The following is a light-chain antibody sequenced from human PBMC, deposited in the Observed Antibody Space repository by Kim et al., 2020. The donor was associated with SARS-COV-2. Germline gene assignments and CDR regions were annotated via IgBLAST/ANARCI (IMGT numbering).Light chain of an antibody. CDR1: QSIRNN. V-gene: IGKV3-15*01. Sequence: EIVMTQSPATLSVSPGERATLSCRASQSIRNNLAWYQQKPGQAPRLLISGASTRATGVPARFSGSGSGTEFTLTISRLKSEDFAVYYCQQYDTWPPRFTFGPGTKVDIK. J-gene: IGKJ3*01. CDR3: QQYDTWPPRFT. CDR2: GAS.